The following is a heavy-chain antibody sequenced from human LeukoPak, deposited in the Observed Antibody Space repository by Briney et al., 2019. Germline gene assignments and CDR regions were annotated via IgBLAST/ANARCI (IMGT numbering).Heavy chain of an antibody. CDR1: GYSISSGYF. D-gene: IGHD5-12*01. Sequence: SETLSLTCAVSGYSISSGYFWGWIRQPPGKGLEWIGSIDHSRSTYYNASLRSRVTIYVDTSKNEFPHKLINLRAADTSVYYYARDFSGYDVGYWGQGILVTVSS. J-gene: IGHJ4*02. V-gene: IGHV4-38-2*02. CDR3: ARDFSGYDVGY. CDR2: IDHSRST.